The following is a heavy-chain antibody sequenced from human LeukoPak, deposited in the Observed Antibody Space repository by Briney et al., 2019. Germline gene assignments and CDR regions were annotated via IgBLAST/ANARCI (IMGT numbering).Heavy chain of an antibody. CDR1: GYTFTGYY. D-gene: IGHD5-18*01. CDR2: INPNSGGT. Sequence: EASVKVSCKASGYTFTGYYMHWVRQAPGQGLEWMGWINPNSGGTNYAQKFQGRVTMTRDTSISTAYMELSRLRSDDTAVYYCARDIQLSGGCDYWGQGTLVTVSS. J-gene: IGHJ4*02. V-gene: IGHV1-2*02. CDR3: ARDIQLSGGCDY.